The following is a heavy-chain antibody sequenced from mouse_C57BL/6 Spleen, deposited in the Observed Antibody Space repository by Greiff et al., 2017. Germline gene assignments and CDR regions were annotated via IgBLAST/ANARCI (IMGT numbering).Heavy chain of an antibody. CDR2: IYTGNGYT. CDR1: GYTFTSYG. Sequence: VQLQQSGAELVRPGSSVKMSCKTSGYTFTSYGINWVKQRPGQGLEWIGYIYTGNGYTEYNEKFKGQATLPSDTSSSSAYLQLSSLAAEDSEIYFCARRGRTKYYAMDDWGQGTSVTVSS. CDR3: ARRGRTKYYAMDD. V-gene: IGHV1-58*01. J-gene: IGHJ4*01.